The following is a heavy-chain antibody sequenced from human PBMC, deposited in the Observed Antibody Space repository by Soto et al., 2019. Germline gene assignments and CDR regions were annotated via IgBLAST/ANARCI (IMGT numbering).Heavy chain of an antibody. D-gene: IGHD6-6*01. CDR3: ARSGFGAARPALRAFET. V-gene: IGHV5-51*01. J-gene: IGHJ3*02. CDR2: IYPGDSDT. CDR1: VYSFTSYW. Sequence: GESLQISCKGSVYSFTSYWIGWVRQMPGKGLEWMGIIYPGDSDTRYSPSFQGQVTISADKSISTAYLQWSSLKASDTAMYCCARSGFGAARPALRAFETWGQGIMV.